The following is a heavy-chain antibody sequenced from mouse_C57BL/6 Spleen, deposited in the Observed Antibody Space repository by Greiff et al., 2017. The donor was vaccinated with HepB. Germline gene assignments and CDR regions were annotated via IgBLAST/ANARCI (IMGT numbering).Heavy chain of an antibody. J-gene: IGHJ4*01. CDR2: IDPSDSYT. V-gene: IGHV1-69*01. Sequence: QVQLQQPGAELVMPGASVKLSCKASGYTFTSYWMHWVKQRPGQGLAWIGAIDPSDSYTNYNQKFTGKSTLTVDKSSSTAYMQLSSLTSEDSAVYYCARSGHRLPYARDDWGQGTSVTVSS. CDR3: ARSGHRLPYARDD. CDR1: GYTFTSYW. D-gene: IGHD3-1*01.